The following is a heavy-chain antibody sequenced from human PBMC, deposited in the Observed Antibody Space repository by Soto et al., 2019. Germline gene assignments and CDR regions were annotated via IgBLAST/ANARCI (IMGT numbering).Heavy chain of an antibody. Sequence: SETLSLTCAVYGGSLSGYYWSWTRQPPGKGLEWIGEINHSGSTNYNPSLKSRVTISVDTSMNQFSLRLTSVTAADTAVYYCARSGGLGNYFDYWGQETLVTVSS. D-gene: IGHD7-27*01. CDR3: ARSGGLGNYFDY. V-gene: IGHV4-34*01. J-gene: IGHJ4*02. CDR2: INHSGST. CDR1: GGSLSGYY.